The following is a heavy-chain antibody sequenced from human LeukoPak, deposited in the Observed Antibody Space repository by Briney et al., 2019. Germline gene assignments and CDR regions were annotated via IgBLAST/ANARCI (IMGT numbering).Heavy chain of an antibody. J-gene: IGHJ4*02. Sequence: VSVKVSCKASGYTFTNYYMNWVRQAPGQGLKWMGIINPSGGSTSYAQKFQGRVTVTRDTSTSTVYMELSSLRSEDTAMYYCAREGEIGYDLSDYWGQGTLVTVSS. CDR2: INPSGGST. D-gene: IGHD5-12*01. V-gene: IGHV1-46*01. CDR3: AREGEIGYDLSDY. CDR1: GYTFTNYY.